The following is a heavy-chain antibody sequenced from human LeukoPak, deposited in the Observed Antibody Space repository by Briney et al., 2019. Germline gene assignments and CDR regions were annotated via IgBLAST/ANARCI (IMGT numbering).Heavy chain of an antibody. CDR2: IYSGGST. V-gene: IGHV3-66*01. CDR1: GFTVSSNY. CDR3: AGPGNAPFDY. J-gene: IGHJ4*02. Sequence: GGSLTLSRAASGFTVSSNYMSWVRQAPGKVLEWVSVIYSGGSTYYAGSLKGRLPSSRDHSKNTLYLHMNSLRAEATAFYYFAGPGNAPFDYWGQGTLVTVSS.